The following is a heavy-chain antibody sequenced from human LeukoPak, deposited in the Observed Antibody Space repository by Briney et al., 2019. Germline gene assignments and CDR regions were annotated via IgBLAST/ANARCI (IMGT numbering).Heavy chain of an antibody. J-gene: IGHJ4*02. CDR1: GFTFSSYS. V-gene: IGHV3-21*01. D-gene: IGHD6-19*01. CDR3: ASGESAVAGTRDYFDY. CDR2: ISSSSSYI. Sequence: GRSLRLSCAASGFTFSSYSMNWVRQAPGKGLEWVSSISSSSSYIYYADSVKGRFTISRDNAKNSLYLQMNSLRAEDTAVYYCASGESAVAGTRDYFDYRGQGTLVTVSS.